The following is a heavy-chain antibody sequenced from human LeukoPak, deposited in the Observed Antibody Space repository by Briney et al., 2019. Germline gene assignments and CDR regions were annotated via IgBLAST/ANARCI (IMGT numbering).Heavy chain of an antibody. J-gene: IGHJ5*02. Sequence: PSETLSLTCAVYGGSFSGRYWSWIRQPPGKGLEWIGEINHSGSTNYNPSLKSRVTISVDTSKNQFSLKLSSVTAADTAVYYCARSPWCDHWGQGTLVTVSS. V-gene: IGHV4-34*01. CDR3: ARSPWCDH. CDR1: GGSFSGRY. CDR2: INHSGST.